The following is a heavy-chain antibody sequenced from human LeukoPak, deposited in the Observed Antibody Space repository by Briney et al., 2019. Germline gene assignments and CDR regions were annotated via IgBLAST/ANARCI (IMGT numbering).Heavy chain of an antibody. Sequence: SETLSLTCTVSGGSISNYYWSWIRQPPGKGLEWIGYIYYGGTTDCNPSLKSRVTISVDTSKNQFSLTVRSVTAADTAVYYCASGYQIVSWGQGTLVSVSS. D-gene: IGHD2/OR15-2a*01. CDR3: ASGYQIVS. CDR2: IYYGGTT. J-gene: IGHJ5*02. CDR1: GGSISNYY. V-gene: IGHV4-59*01.